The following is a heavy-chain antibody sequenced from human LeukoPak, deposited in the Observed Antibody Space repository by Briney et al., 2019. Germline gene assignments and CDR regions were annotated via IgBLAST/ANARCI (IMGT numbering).Heavy chain of an antibody. D-gene: IGHD5-24*01. J-gene: IGHJ6*02. Sequence: SVKVSCKASGGTFSSYAISWVRQAPGQGLEWMGGIIPIFGTANYAQKFQGRVTITADESTSTAYMELRSLRSDDTAVYYCARDVGLEMATRNVYYYYYGMDVWGQGTTVTVSS. CDR1: GGTFSSYA. V-gene: IGHV1-69*13. CDR3: ARDVGLEMATRNVYYYYYGMDV. CDR2: IIPIFGTA.